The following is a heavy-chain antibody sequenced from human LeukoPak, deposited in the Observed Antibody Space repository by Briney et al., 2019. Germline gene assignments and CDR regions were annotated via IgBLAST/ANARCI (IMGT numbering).Heavy chain of an antibody. J-gene: IGHJ4*02. CDR2: IRYDGSNK. D-gene: IGHD3-3*01. Sequence: PGGSLRLSCAASGFTFSSYGMHWVRQAPGKGLEWVAFIRYDGSNKYYADSVKGRFTISRDNSKNTLYLQMNSLRAEDTAVYYCARGYRYYDFWSGYYSRSAPGRYYFDYWGQGTLVTVSS. V-gene: IGHV3-30*02. CDR3: ARGYRYYDFWSGYYSRSAPGRYYFDY. CDR1: GFTFSSYG.